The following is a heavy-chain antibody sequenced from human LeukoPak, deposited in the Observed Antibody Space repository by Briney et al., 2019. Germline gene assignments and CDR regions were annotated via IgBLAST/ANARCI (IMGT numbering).Heavy chain of an antibody. V-gene: IGHV3-21*01. CDR3: ARRATTERGHSYGLDF. Sequence: GGSLRLSCAASGFTFSNYDFSWVRQAPGKGLEWVSSIGSSGSYIYYADSLTGRFTISRDNAKNSLYLQMNSLRAEDTAMYYCARRATTERGHSYGLDFWGQGTLVTVSS. CDR2: IGSSGSYI. J-gene: IGHJ4*02. CDR1: GFTFSNYD. D-gene: IGHD5-18*01.